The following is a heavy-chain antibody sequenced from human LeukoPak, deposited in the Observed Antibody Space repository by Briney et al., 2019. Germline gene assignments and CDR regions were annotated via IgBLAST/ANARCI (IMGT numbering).Heavy chain of an antibody. CDR2: IVASFGTA. CDR1: GGTLSRYA. CDR3: ARDRRMVRGVTYPFNWFDP. J-gene: IGHJ5*02. D-gene: IGHD3-10*01. V-gene: IGHV1-69*13. Sequence: SVKVSCKASGGTLSRYAISWVRQAPGQGLEWMGGIVASFGTANYAQKFQGRVTISADESTSTAYMELRSLRSDDTAVYYCARDRRMVRGVTYPFNWFDPWGQGTLVTVSS.